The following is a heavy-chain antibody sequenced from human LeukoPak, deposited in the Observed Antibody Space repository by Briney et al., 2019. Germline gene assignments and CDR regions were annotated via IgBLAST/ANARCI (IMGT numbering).Heavy chain of an antibody. CDR1: RGSVNSTIYY. CDR3: ARHTPPNSAYSDYYYGMDV. V-gene: IGHV4-39*01. J-gene: IGHJ6*02. Sequence: SETLSLTCTVSRGSVNSTIYYWGWIRQPPGKGLEWIGSIYHTGSTYYSPSLKSRVAMSVDTSKNQFSLRLSSVTAADTAVYYCARHTPPNSAYSDYYYGMDVWGQGTTVTVSS. CDR2: IYHTGST. D-gene: IGHD2-21*01.